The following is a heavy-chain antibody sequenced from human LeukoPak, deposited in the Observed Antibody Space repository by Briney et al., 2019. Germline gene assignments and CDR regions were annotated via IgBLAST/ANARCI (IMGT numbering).Heavy chain of an antibody. V-gene: IGHV4-30-4*07. CDR1: GGSISSGGYS. CDR2: IFYSGST. CDR3: ARTYSDFWSAYSYYYYYYMDV. Sequence: PSETLSLTSAVSGGSISSGGYSWSWIRQPPGKGLEWIGYIFYSGSTYYNPSLKSRITISLDTSKNQFSLKLSSVTAADTAVYYCARTYSDFWSAYSYYYYYYMDVWGKGTTVTVSS. D-gene: IGHD3-3*01. J-gene: IGHJ6*03.